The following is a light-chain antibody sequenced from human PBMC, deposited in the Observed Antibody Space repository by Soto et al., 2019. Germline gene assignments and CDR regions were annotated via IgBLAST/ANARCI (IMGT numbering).Light chain of an antibody. CDR1: QSVSSSY. CDR2: GAS. V-gene: IGKV3-20*01. J-gene: IGKJ2*01. CDR3: QQYGSSPMYT. Sequence: EIVLTQSPGTLSLSPGDRATLSCRASQSVSSSYLAWYQQKPGQAPRLLIYGASGRATGIPDRFSGSGSGTDFTLTISRLEPEDFAVYYCQQYGSSPMYTFGPGTKLELK.